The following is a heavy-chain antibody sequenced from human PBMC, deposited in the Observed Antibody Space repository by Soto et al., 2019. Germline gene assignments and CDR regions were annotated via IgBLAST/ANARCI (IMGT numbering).Heavy chain of an antibody. Sequence: PSETLSLTCTVPGGSISSGDYYWSWIRQPPGKGLEWIGYIYYSGSTYYNPSLKSRVTISVDTSKNQFSLKLSSVTAADTAVYYCARGEVVPARFDPWGQGTLVTVSS. D-gene: IGHD2-2*01. J-gene: IGHJ5*02. CDR2: IYYSGST. CDR1: GGSISSGDYY. V-gene: IGHV4-30-4*01. CDR3: ARGEVVPARFDP.